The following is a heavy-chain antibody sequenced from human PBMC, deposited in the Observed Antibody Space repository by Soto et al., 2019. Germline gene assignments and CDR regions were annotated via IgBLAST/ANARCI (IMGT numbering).Heavy chain of an antibody. D-gene: IGHD2-21*02. V-gene: IGHV4-59*12. Sequence: PSETLSLTCTVSGGSISSYYWSWIRQPPGKGLEWIGYVYDSGYTNYNPSLKSRVTISGDTSKNQFSLKLSSVTAADTAVYYCARDLWGYCGTDCYPLDVWGQGTTVTVSS. CDR1: GGSISSYY. CDR2: VYDSGYT. J-gene: IGHJ6*02. CDR3: ARDLWGYCGTDCYPLDV.